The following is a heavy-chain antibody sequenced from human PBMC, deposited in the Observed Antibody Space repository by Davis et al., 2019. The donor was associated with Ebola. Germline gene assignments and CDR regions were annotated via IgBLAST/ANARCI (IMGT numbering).Heavy chain of an antibody. CDR2: ISYDGKTK. D-gene: IGHD2-15*01. CDR1: GFTFSSHG. V-gene: IGHV3-30*18. Sequence: GESLKISCEASGFTFSSHGLQWVRQAPGKGLEWVAVISYDGKTKYYADSVKGRFTVSRDNSKNTMYLQMNSLRVEDTAVYYCAKEYSPYYYYGMDVWGQGTTVTVSS. CDR3: AKEYSPYYYYGMDV. J-gene: IGHJ6*02.